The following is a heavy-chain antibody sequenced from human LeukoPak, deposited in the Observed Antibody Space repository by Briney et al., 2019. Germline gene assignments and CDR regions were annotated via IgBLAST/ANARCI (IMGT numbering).Heavy chain of an antibody. D-gene: IGHD4-17*01. CDR2: IIPIFGTA. V-gene: IGHV1-69*05. CDR1: GYTFNSYS. J-gene: IGHJ4*02. Sequence: SVKVSCKASGYTFNSYSVSWVRQAPGQGLEWMGGIIPIFGTANYAQKFQGRVTITTDESTSTAYMELSSLRSEDTAVYYCARGEETDYGDYVGYFDYWGQGTLVTVSS. CDR3: ARGEETDYGDYVGYFDY.